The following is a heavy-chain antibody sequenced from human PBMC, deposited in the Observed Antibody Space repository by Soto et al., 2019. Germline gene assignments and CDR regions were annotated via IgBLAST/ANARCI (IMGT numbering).Heavy chain of an antibody. D-gene: IGHD2-15*01. J-gene: IGHJ6*02. CDR3: ARAGAAPYYYYDMDV. CDR2: ISTYNGDT. CDR1: GYTFSTSG. Sequence: QVQLVQSGAEVRKPGASVKVSCKASGYTFSTSGMSWLRQAPGQGLEWMGRISTYNGDTNDAPKFQDRVTMTSDTSTSTVYMELRSLRSDDTAVYYCARAGAAPYYYYDMDVWGQGTRVTVSS. V-gene: IGHV1-18*01.